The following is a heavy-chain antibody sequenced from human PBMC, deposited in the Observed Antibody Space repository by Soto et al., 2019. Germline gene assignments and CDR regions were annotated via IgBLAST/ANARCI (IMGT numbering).Heavy chain of an antibody. D-gene: IGHD6-13*01. CDR2: ISYDGSNK. J-gene: IGHJ4*02. CDR1: GFTFSSYA. CDR3: ARDPLGGVAAADYFPPDY. Sequence: GGSLRLSCAASGFTFSSYAMHWVRQAPGKGLEWVAVISYDGSNKYYADSVKGRFTISRDNSKNTLYLQMNSLRAEDTAVYYCARDPLGGVAAADYFPPDYWGQGTLVTVSS. V-gene: IGHV3-30-3*01.